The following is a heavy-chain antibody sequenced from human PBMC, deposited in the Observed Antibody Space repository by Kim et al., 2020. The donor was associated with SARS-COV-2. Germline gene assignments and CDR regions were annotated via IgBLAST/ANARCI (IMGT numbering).Heavy chain of an antibody. CDR1: GYSFTSYW. V-gene: IGHV5-51*01. CDR2: IYPGDSDT. Sequence: GESLKISCKGSGYSFTSYWIGWVRQMPGKGLEWMGIIYPGDSDTRYSPSFQGQVTISADKSISTAYLQWSSLKASDTAMYYCAGMHVLRYFDWLYPFDPWGQGALVTVSS. J-gene: IGHJ5*02. CDR3: AGMHVLRYFDWLYPFDP. D-gene: IGHD3-9*01.